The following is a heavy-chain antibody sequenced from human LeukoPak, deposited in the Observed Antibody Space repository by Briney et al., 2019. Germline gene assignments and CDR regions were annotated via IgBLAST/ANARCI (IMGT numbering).Heavy chain of an antibody. V-gene: IGHV4-39*01. CDR3: ARHPSFGVAIDAFDI. Sequence: SETLSLTCTVSGGSISSSSYYWGWIRQPPGKGLEWLGSIYYSGSTYYNPSLKSRVTISVDTSKNQFSLKLSSVTAADTAVYYCARHPSFGVAIDAFDIWGQGTMVTVSS. J-gene: IGHJ3*02. CDR1: GGSISSSSYY. D-gene: IGHD3-3*01. CDR2: IYYSGST.